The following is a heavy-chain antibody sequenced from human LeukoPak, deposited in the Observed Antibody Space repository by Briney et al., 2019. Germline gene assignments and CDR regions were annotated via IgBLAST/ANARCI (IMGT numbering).Heavy chain of an antibody. D-gene: IGHD3-22*01. CDR3: AKDPILYDSSGYYLYYFDY. J-gene: IGHJ4*02. CDR2: ISGSGGST. CDR1: GFTFSSYA. V-gene: IGHV3-23*01. Sequence: GGSLRLSCAASGFTFSSYAMSWVRQAPGKGLEWVSAISGSGGSTYYADSVKGRFTISRDNSKNTLYLQRNSLRAEDTAVYYCAKDPILYDSSGYYLYYFDYWGQGTLVTVSS.